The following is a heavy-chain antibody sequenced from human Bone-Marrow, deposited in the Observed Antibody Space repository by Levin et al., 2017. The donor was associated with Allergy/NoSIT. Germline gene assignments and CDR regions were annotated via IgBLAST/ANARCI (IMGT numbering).Heavy chain of an antibody. V-gene: IGHV4-39*01. CDR1: GGSISSSSYY. D-gene: IGHD6-13*01. J-gene: IGHJ3*02. CDR3: ARPEQPLDVAFHI. Sequence: KPSETLSLTCTVSGGSISSSSYYWAWIRQPPGKGLEWIGSMYYSGNTYYNPSLKSRVTISVDTSKNQFSLKVNSVTAADTAVYFCARPEQPLDVAFHIWGQGTVVTVSS. CDR2: MYYSGNT.